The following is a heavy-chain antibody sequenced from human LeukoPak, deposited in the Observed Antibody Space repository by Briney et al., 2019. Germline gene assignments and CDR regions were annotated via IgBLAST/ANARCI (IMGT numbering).Heavy chain of an antibody. D-gene: IGHD2-21*01. CDR2: IYSGGST. Sequence: GGSLRLSCAASGVTVGTNSMSWARQSPGKGLEWVSVIYSGGSTYNADSVNGRFTVSRDNSRNTLFLQMNNLRAEDTALYFCASAREYCGGAECYEYFQHWGQGTLVIVSS. CDR3: ASAREYCGGAECYEYFQH. CDR1: GVTVGTNS. V-gene: IGHV3-53*01. J-gene: IGHJ1*01.